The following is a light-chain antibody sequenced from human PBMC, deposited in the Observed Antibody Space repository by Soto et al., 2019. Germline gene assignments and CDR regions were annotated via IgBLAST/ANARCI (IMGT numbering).Light chain of an antibody. V-gene: IGLV1-47*02. CDR3: AAWDGSLRGRV. CDR1: SSNIGSNY. Sequence: QSVLTQPPSASGTPGQRLTISCSGSSSNIGSNYVYWYQQLPGTAPKLLIYSNNQRPSGVPDRFSGSKSGTSASLAISGLRSEDEADYLCAAWDGSLRGRVVGGGTKLTVL. CDR2: SNN. J-gene: IGLJ2*01.